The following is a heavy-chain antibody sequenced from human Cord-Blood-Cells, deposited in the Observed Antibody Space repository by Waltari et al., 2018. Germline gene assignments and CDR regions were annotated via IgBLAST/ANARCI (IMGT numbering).Heavy chain of an antibody. J-gene: IGHJ3*02. Sequence: QVQLQESGPGLVKPSETLSLTCTVSGGSISSHYWSWIRQPPGKGLEWIGYIYYSVSTDSTPTLKSRVTISVDASKNQFSLKLSSVTAADTAVYYCARARRGAADAFDIWGQGTMVTVSS. D-gene: IGHD6-25*01. CDR3: ARARRGAADAFDI. CDR1: GGSISSHY. V-gene: IGHV4-59*11. CDR2: IYYSVST.